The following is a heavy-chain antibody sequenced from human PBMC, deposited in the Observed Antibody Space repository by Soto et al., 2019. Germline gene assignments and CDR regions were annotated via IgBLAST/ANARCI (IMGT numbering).Heavy chain of an antibody. CDR1: GGSISSGDYY. Sequence: QVQLQESGPGLVKPSQTLSLTCTVSGGSISSGDYYWSWIRQPPGKGLEWIGYIYYSGSTYYNPSLKSRVTISVDTSKNQFSLKLSSVTAADTAVYYCARGLDYGDYDWEPHNAFDIWGQGTMVTVSS. CDR2: IYYSGST. CDR3: ARGLDYGDYDWEPHNAFDI. D-gene: IGHD4-17*01. V-gene: IGHV4-30-4*01. J-gene: IGHJ3*02.